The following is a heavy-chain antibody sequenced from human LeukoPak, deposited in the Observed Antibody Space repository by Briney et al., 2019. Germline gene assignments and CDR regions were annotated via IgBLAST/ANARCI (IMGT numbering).Heavy chain of an antibody. CDR2: INHSGST. J-gene: IGHJ4*02. V-gene: IGHV4-34*01. CDR3: AREGGFYRPLDY. Sequence: PSETLSLTCAVYGGSFSGYYWSWIRQPPGKGLEWIGEINHSGSTNYNPSLKSRVTISVDTSKNQCSLKLSSVTAADTAVYYCAREGGFYRPLDYSGQGTLVTVSS. D-gene: IGHD6-25*01. CDR1: GGSFSGYY.